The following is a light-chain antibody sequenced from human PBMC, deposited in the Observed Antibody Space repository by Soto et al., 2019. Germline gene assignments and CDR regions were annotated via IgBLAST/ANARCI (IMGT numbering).Light chain of an antibody. CDR3: SSYTSSSPYV. CDR2: DVS. J-gene: IGLJ1*01. V-gene: IGLV2-14*01. CDR1: SSDVGGYNY. Sequence: QSALTQPASVSGSPGQSITISCTGPSSDVGGYNYVSWYQQHPGKAPKLMIYDVSNRPSGVSNRFSGSKSGNTASLTISGLQAEDEADYYCSSYTSSSPYVFGTGTKLTVL.